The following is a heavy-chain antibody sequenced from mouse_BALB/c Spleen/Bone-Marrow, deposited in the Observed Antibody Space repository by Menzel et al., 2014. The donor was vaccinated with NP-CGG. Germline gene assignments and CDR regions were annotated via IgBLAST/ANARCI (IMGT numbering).Heavy chain of an antibody. V-gene: IGHV1-54*01. CDR2: INPGTGGT. Sequence: QVQLKESGAEQVRPGTSVKVSCKAAGYAFTYYLIDWIKQRPGQRPGQGLEWIGVINPGTGGTNYNEKFKGRATLTADNSSSTAYMQLSSLTSDDSAVYFCVRRPWFAYWGQGTLVTVSA. CDR1: GYAFTYYL. CDR3: VRRPWFAY. J-gene: IGHJ3*01.